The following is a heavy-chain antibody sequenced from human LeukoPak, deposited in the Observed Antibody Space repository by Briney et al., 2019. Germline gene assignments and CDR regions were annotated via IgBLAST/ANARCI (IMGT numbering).Heavy chain of an antibody. CDR2: INHSGGT. Sequence: SETLSLTCAVYGGSFSGYYWSWIRQPPGKGLEWIGEINHSGGTNYNPSLKSRVTISVDTSKNQFSLKLSSVTAADTAVYYCARVLSGKDYWGQGTLVTVSS. CDR1: GGSFSGYY. V-gene: IGHV4-34*01. CDR3: ARVLSGKDY. J-gene: IGHJ4*02. D-gene: IGHD3-10*01.